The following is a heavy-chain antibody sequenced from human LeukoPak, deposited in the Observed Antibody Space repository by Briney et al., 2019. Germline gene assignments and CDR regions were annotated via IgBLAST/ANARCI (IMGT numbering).Heavy chain of an antibody. Sequence: GRSLRLSCAASGFTFSSYGMHWVRQAPGKGLEWVAVISYDGSNKYYADSVKGRFTISRDNSKNTLYLQMKSLRAEDTAVYYCAKSGRGYDILTGYCDYWGQGTLVTVSS. CDR1: GFTFSSYG. J-gene: IGHJ4*02. CDR2: ISYDGSNK. D-gene: IGHD3-9*01. CDR3: AKSGRGYDILTGYCDY. V-gene: IGHV3-30*18.